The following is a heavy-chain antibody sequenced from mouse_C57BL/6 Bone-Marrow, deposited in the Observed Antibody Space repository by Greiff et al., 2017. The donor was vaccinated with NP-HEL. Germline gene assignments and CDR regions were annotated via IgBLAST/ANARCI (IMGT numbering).Heavy chain of an antibody. CDR3: ASSYGSRGGY. V-gene: IGHV14-2*01. J-gene: IGHJ2*01. CDR1: GFNIKDYY. D-gene: IGHD1-1*01. CDR2: IDPEDGET. Sequence: VQLQQSGAELVKPGASVKLSCTASGFNIKDYYMHWVKQRTERGLEWIGRIDPEDGETKYAPQFQGKATITADTSSNTAYLQLSSLTSEDTAVYYCASSYGSRGGYWGQGTTLTVSS.